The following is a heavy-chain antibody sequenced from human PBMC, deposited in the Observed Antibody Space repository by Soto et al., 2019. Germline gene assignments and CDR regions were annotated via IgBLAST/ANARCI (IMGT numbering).Heavy chain of an antibody. V-gene: IGHV4-34*01. CDR2: INHSGST. J-gene: IGHJ5*02. CDR1: GGSLSGYR. D-gene: IGHD5-12*01. CDR3: ARGRRWLRLDNWFDP. Sequence: QVQLQQWGAGLLKPSETLSLTCAVYGGSLSGYRWNWIRQPPGKGLEWIGEINHSGSTNYNPSLKXRXTXPIDTSKNQFSLKLSSMTAADTAVYYCARGRRWLRLDNWFDPWGQGTLVIVSS.